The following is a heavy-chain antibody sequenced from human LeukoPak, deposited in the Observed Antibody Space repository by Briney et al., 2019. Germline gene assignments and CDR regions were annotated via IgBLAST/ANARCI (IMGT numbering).Heavy chain of an antibody. D-gene: IGHD6-6*01. CDR1: GFTFSSYS. J-gene: IGHJ6*03. V-gene: IGHV3-7*01. CDR2: IKQDGSEK. CDR3: AREYSSSFAHYMDV. Sequence: PGGSLRLSCAASGFTFSSYSMNWVRQAPGKGLEWVANIKQDGSEKYYVDSVKGRFTISRDNAKNSLYLQMNSLRAEDTAVYYCAREYSSSFAHYMDVWGKGTTVTVSS.